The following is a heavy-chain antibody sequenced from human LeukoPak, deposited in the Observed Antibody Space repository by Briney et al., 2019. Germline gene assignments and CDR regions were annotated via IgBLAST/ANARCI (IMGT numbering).Heavy chain of an antibody. CDR1: RFTFSSYA. CDR2: IGYTGDST. D-gene: IGHD4-23*01. Sequence: GGSLRLSCAASRFTFSSYAMNWVRQAPGKGLEWVSGIGYTGDSTFYADSVKGRFTVSRDSSKNTLFLHMNSLRAEYTALYYCARSPTVDAAFDIWGQGTMVTVSS. J-gene: IGHJ3*02. CDR3: ARSPTVDAAFDI. V-gene: IGHV3-23*01.